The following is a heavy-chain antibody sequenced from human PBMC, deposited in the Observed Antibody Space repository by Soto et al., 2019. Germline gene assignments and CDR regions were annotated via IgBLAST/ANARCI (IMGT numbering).Heavy chain of an antibody. J-gene: IGHJ6*01. V-gene: IGHV3-9*01. CDR1: GFTFDDYA. CDR2: ISWNSGRI. Sequence: EMQLVESGGGLVQPGMSLRLSCAASGFTFDDYAMYWVRQVPGKGLEWVSGISWNSGRIGYADSVKGRFTISRDNAKNSLYLQMNSQRPEDTALYYCTKARLWGRDGYTSYYYNAMDIW. CDR3: TKARLWGRDGYTSYYYNAMDI. D-gene: IGHD2-2*02.